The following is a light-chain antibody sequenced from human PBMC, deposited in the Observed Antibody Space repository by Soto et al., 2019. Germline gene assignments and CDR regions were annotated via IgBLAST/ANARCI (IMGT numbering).Light chain of an antibody. J-gene: IGKJ1*01. CDR3: LQYHNLWA. CDR1: QSISSY. V-gene: IGKV1-33*01. CDR2: DAS. Sequence: DIQMTQSPSSLSASVGDRVTITCRASQSISSYLNWYQQKPGKAPNLLIYDASNLVTGVPSRFSGSGSGTEFTLTISSLQSEDFTVYSCLQYHNLWAFGQGTKVDI.